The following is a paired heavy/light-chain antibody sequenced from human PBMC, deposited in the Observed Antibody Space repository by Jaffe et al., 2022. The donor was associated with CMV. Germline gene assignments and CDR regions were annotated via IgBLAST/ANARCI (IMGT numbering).Light chain of an antibody. J-gene: IGLJ2*01. Sequence: SYDLSQPPSVSVSPGQTASITCAGDKLGDKYVSWYQKKPGQSPVLVIFQNTRRPSGIPERFSGSNSGNTATLTISGTQALDEADYFCQAWDINTVVFGGGTKLTVL. V-gene: IGLV3-1*01. CDR2: QNT. CDR1: KLGDKY. CDR3: QAWDINTVV.
Heavy chain of an antibody. J-gene: IGHJ6*02. V-gene: IGHV3-23*01. Sequence: EVQLLESGGGLEQPGGSLRLSCATSGFTFSSYGMSWVRQAPGKGLEWVSAVSGSGGGTYYADSVKGRFTISRDNSKNTLYLQMNSLRAEDTAVYYCAKLDQWLAPGMTGGAMDVWGQGTTVTVSS. CDR1: GFTFSSYG. CDR3: AKLDQWLAPGMTGGAMDV. CDR2: VSGSGGGT. D-gene: IGHD6-19*01.